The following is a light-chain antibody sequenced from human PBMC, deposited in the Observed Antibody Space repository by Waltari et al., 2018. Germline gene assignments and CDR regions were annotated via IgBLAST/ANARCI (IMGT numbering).Light chain of an antibody. CDR1: SPRTSS. Sequence: SSELTQDPAVSVALGQTVTITCQGPSPRTSSASWYQQKSGQAPILVLFGKNKRPSGIPDRFSGYNSETTTSLTITGAQAEDEADYYCSSRDSSASHVLFAGGTKLTVL. J-gene: IGLJ2*01. CDR2: GKN. V-gene: IGLV3-19*01. CDR3: SSRDSSASHVL.